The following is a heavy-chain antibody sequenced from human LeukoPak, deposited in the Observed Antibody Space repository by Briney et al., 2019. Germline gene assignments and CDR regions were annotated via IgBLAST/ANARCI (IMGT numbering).Heavy chain of an antibody. D-gene: IGHD3-22*01. J-gene: IGHJ4*02. CDR1: GGSMSSYY. CDR2: IYYSGST. CDR3: ARDPDSSYFDY. V-gene: IGHV4-59*12. Sequence: PSETLSLTCTVSGGSMSSYYWSWIRQPPGKGLEWIGYIYYSGSTNYNPALKSRVTISVDTSKNQFSLKLSSVTAADTAVYYCARDPDSSYFDYWGQGTLVTVSS.